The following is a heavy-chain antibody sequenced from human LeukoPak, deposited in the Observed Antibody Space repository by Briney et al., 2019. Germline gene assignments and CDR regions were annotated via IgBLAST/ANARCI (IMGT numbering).Heavy chain of an antibody. CDR3: AKDRYSSGWYSDFDY. CDR2: TKSKSEGGTA. CDR1: GFAFSDAW. V-gene: IGHV3-15*01. D-gene: IGHD6-19*01. Sequence: PGGPRRLSCAASGFAFSDAWMSWVGQAPGKGLEWVGRTKSKSEGGTADYAATVKGRFPISRDNSKHTVYLPMNSLRAEDTAVYYCAKDRYSSGWYSDFDYWGQGTLVTVSS. J-gene: IGHJ4*02.